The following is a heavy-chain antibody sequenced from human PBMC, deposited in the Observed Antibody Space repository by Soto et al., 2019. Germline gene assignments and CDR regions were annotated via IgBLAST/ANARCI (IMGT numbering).Heavy chain of an antibody. Sequence: SETLSLTCTVSGCSVGSGSYYWGGIRQPPGKGLECIGYIYYSGSTNYNPSLKSRVTISVDTSKNQFSLKLSSVTAADTAVYYCAIVSSTSGLGSYFYFCGQLTLFIVS. V-gene: IGHV4-61*01. CDR2: IYYSGST. D-gene: IGHD2-2*01. J-gene: IGHJ4*02. CDR1: GCSVGSGSYY. CDR3: AIVSSTSGLGSYFYF.